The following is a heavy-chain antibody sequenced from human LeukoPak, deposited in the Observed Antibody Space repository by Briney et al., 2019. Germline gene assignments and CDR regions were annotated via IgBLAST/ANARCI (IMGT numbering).Heavy chain of an antibody. CDR2: IYHSGST. CDR1: GGSISSSNW. J-gene: IGHJ6*02. Sequence: TSETLSLICAVSGGSISSSNWWSWVRQPPGKGLEWIGEIYHSGSTNYKPSLKSRVTISVDKSKNQFSLKLSSVTAADTAVYYCARGTSYYYYGMDVWGQGTTVTVSS. V-gene: IGHV4-4*02. CDR3: ARGTSYYYYGMDV.